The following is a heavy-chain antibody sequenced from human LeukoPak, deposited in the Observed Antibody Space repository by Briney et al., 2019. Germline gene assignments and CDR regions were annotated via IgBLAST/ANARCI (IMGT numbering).Heavy chain of an antibody. Sequence: ASVKVSCKASGGTFSSYAISWVRQTPGQGLEWMGGIIPIFGTANYAQKFQGRVTMTTDTSTSTAYMELRSLRSDDTAVYYCARDGTWIYPLGLDYWGQGTLVTVSS. D-gene: IGHD5-12*01. CDR1: GGTFSSYA. V-gene: IGHV1-69*05. CDR2: IIPIFGTA. J-gene: IGHJ4*02. CDR3: ARDGTWIYPLGLDY.